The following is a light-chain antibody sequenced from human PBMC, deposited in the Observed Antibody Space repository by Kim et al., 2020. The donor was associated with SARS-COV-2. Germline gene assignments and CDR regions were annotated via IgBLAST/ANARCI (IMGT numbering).Light chain of an antibody. CDR2: RNN. CDR1: DNNVGNEG. Sequence: QAGLTQPPSVSKGLRQTVTLTCTGNDNNVGNEGAAWLQQHQGHPPKLLSYRNNNRPSGISERFSASRSGSTASLTITGLQPEDESDYYCSAWDNSLPSWLFGGGTQLTVL. V-gene: IGLV10-54*04. J-gene: IGLJ3*02. CDR3: SAWDNSLPSWL.